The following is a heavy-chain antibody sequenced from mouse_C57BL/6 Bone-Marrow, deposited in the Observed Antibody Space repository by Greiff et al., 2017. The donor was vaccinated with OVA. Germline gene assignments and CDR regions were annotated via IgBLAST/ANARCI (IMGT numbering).Heavy chain of an antibody. CDR2: IYPGDGDT. Sequence: QVQLQQSGAELVKPGASVKISCKASGYAFSSYWMNWVKQRPGKGLEWIGQIYPGDGDTNYNGKFKGKATLTADKSSSTAYMQLSSLTSEDSAVYFGARRGYDYDSYAMDYWGQGTSVTVSS. V-gene: IGHV1-80*01. J-gene: IGHJ4*01. D-gene: IGHD2-4*01. CDR1: GYAFSSYW. CDR3: ARRGYDYDSYAMDY.